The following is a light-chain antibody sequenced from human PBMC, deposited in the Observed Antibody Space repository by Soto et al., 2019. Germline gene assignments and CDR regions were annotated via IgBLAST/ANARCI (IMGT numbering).Light chain of an antibody. V-gene: IGKV1-5*03. CDR1: QSISSW. Sequence: DIQMTQSPPTLSASVGDRVTITCRASQSISSWLAWYQQKPGKAPKLLIYKASSLESGVPSRFRGSGSGTDFTLTISSLQPDEFATYYCQQYNSYLWTFGQGTKVEIK. CDR3: QQYNSYLWT. CDR2: KAS. J-gene: IGKJ1*01.